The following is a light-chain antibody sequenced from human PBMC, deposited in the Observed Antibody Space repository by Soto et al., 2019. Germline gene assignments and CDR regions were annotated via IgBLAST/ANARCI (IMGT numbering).Light chain of an antibody. Sequence: EVMMTQSPATLSVSPGDTATLSCRASQSVTNNVAWYQQNPGQPPRLLIYYASIRATDVPARFSGSGSGTEFTLTISSLQSEDFALYYCHQYNNWPPITFGQGTRLEIK. V-gene: IGKV3-15*01. CDR1: QSVTNN. CDR2: YAS. CDR3: HQYNNWPPIT. J-gene: IGKJ5*01.